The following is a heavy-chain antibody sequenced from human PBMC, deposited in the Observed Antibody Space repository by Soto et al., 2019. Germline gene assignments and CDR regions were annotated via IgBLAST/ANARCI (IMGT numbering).Heavy chain of an antibody. D-gene: IGHD5-12*01. CDR3: ARTLYVDIVATGF. V-gene: IGHV4-39*01. CDR1: GGSISSSSYH. J-gene: IGHJ4*02. CDR2: MFSGGST. Sequence: QLQLQESGPGLVKPSETLSLTCTVSGGSISSSSYHWGWIRQPPGKGLEWIGSMFSGGSTYYNPSLKSRVTISVDTSKSQFSLKLSSVTAADTAVYYCARTLYVDIVATGFWGQGTLVTVSS.